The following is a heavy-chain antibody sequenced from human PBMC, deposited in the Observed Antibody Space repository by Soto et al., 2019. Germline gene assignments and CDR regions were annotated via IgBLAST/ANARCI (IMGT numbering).Heavy chain of an antibody. Sequence: PGESLKISCKGSGYSFTSYWISGVRQMPGKGLEWMGRIDPSDSYTNYSPSFQGHVTISADKSISTAYLQWSSLKASDTAMYYCARLDRYQLLYRAYYYYGMDVWGQGTTVTVSS. J-gene: IGHJ6*02. CDR1: GYSFTSYW. CDR2: IDPSDSYT. V-gene: IGHV5-10-1*01. CDR3: ARLDRYQLLYRAYYYYGMDV. D-gene: IGHD2-2*02.